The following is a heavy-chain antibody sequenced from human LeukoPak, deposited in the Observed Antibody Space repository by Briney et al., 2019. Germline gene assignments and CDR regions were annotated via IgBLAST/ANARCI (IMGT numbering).Heavy chain of an antibody. CDR3: VTETWWRFDH. CDR1: GFSFSNYV. Sequence: GGSLRLSCAASGFSFSNYVMHWVRQAPGKGLEYVSFIQYDGSDRYYADSVRGRFAISRDNPKSTLYLEMNSLRAEDTAVYYCVTETWWRFDHWGQGSLVTVSS. CDR2: IQYDGSDR. V-gene: IGHV3-30*02. J-gene: IGHJ4*02. D-gene: IGHD2-15*01.